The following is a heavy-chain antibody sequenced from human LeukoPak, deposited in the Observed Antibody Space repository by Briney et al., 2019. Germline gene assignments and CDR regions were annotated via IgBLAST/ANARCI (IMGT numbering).Heavy chain of an antibody. CDR1: GGSISSYY. Sequence: PSETLSLTCTVSGGSISSYYWSWIRQLAGKGLEWIGRIYTSGSTNYNPSLKSRVTMSVDTSKNQFSLKLSSVTAADTAVYYCARISSYWDGYYYYYMDVWGKGTTVTVSS. D-gene: IGHD1-26*01. J-gene: IGHJ6*03. CDR3: ARISSYWDGYYYYYMDV. CDR2: IYTSGST. V-gene: IGHV4-4*07.